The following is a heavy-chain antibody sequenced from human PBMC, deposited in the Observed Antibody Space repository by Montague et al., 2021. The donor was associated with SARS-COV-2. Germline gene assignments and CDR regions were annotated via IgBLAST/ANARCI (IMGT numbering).Heavy chain of an antibody. Sequence: SETLSLTCAVSGGSISSSSYYCGWIRQPPGKGLEWMGSIYYTGSTYYNPSLKSRVTISVDTSKNQSSLKLSSVTAADTAVYYCARHGYYDTYDAFDIWGQGTMVTVSS. D-gene: IGHD3-22*01. CDR3: ARHGYYDTYDAFDI. CDR1: GGSISSSSYY. CDR2: IYYTGST. V-gene: IGHV4-39*01. J-gene: IGHJ3*02.